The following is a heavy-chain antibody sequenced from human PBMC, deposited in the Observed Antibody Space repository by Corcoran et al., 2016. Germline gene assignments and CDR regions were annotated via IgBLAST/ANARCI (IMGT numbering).Heavy chain of an antibody. CDR3: AREVVKFDD. J-gene: IGHJ5*02. Sequence: QVQLVQSGAEVKKPGASVKISCENSGYIFANYYLHGVRQAPGQGLEWMGWIYPDSVDTEYEQKFQGRVTMTRDTSIRTAYMEVNMLRSDDTAVYYCAREVVKFDDWGQVTRVTVSS. CDR1: GYIFANYY. CDR2: IYPDSVDT. V-gene: IGHV1-2*02.